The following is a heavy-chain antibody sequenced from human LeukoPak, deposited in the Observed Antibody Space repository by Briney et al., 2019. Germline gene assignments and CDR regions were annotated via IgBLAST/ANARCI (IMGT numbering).Heavy chain of an antibody. CDR2: ISSSGSTI. D-gene: IGHD3-3*01. V-gene: IGHV3-11*04. Sequence: GGSLRLSCAASGFTSSDYYMSWIRQAPGKGLEWVSYISSSGSTIYYADSVKGRFTISRDNSKNTLYLQMNSLRAEDTAVYYCARDSLPYYDFWSGLTYYYYGMDVWGQGTTVTVSS. CDR3: ARDSLPYYDFWSGLTYYYYGMDV. CDR1: GFTSSDYY. J-gene: IGHJ6*02.